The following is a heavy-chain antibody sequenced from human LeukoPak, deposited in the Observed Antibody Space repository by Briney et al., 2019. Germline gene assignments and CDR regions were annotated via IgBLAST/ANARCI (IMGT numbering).Heavy chain of an antibody. Sequence: GGSLRLSCVASGFTFSSYEMNWVRQAPGKGLEWVSYISSSGSTIYYADSVEGRFTISRDNAKNSLYLQMNSLRAEDTAVYYCARGLDNYGSGSSDWGQGTLVTVSS. D-gene: IGHD3-10*01. CDR2: ISSSGSTI. CDR3: ARGLDNYGSGSSD. J-gene: IGHJ4*02. V-gene: IGHV3-48*03. CDR1: GFTFSSYE.